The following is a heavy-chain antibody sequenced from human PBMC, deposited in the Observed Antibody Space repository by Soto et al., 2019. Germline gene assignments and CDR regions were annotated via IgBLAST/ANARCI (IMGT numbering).Heavy chain of an antibody. Sequence: SETLSLTCAVYGGSFSGYYWSWIRQPPGKGLEWIGEINHSGSTNYNPSLKSRVTISVDTSKNQFSLKLSSVTAADTAVYYCARKRFGQLVFDPWGQGTMVTVYS. CDR1: GGSFSGYY. CDR3: ARKRFGQLVFDP. J-gene: IGHJ5*02. V-gene: IGHV4-34*01. D-gene: IGHD6-6*01. CDR2: INHSGST.